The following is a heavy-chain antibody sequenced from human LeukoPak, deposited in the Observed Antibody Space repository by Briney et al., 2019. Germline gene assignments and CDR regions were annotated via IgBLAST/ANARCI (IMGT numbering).Heavy chain of an antibody. CDR3: ARPPNTTWIHDAFDI. CDR1: GFTFSSYA. J-gene: IGHJ3*02. D-gene: IGHD1-1*01. Sequence: PGGSLRLSCAAFGFTFSSYAMSWVRQAPGKGLEWVSGISGSTGTTYYADSVKGRFTISRDNSKNTLYLQMNSLRTEDTAVYYCARPPNTTWIHDAFDIWGQGTMVTVSS. CDR2: ISGSTGTT. V-gene: IGHV3-23*01.